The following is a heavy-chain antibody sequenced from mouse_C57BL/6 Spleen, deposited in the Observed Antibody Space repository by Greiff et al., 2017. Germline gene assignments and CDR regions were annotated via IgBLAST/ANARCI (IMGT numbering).Heavy chain of an antibody. V-gene: IGHV1-19*01. J-gene: IGHJ3*01. CDR2: INPYNGGT. Sequence: EVQLQQSGHGRGKKGEVGTRVGKSSGDTFTDYYMNWVKQSHGKSLEWIGVINPYNGGTSYNQKFKGKATLTVDKSSSTAYMELNSLTSEDSAVYYCARRGYDYSFAYWGQGTLVTVSA. CDR3: ARRGYDYSFAY. D-gene: IGHD2-4*01. CDR1: GDTFTDYY.